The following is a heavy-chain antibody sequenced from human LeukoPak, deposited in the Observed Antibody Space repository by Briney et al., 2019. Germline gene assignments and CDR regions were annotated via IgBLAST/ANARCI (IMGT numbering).Heavy chain of an antibody. V-gene: IGHV1-2*02. D-gene: IGHD7-27*01. Sequence: ASVKVSCKASGYTFTGYYMHWVRQAPGQGLEWMGWINPNSGGTNYAQKFQGRVTMTRDTSISTAYMELSRLRSDDTAVYYCARDVTGENVFDIWGQGTMVTVSS. CDR1: GYTFTGYY. CDR3: ARDVTGENVFDI. J-gene: IGHJ3*02. CDR2: INPNSGGT.